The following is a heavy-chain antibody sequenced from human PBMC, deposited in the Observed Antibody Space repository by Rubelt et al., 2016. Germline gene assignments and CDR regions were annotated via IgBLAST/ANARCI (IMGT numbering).Heavy chain of an antibody. CDR1: GYSISSYY. V-gene: IGHV4-34*01. Sequence: QVQLQESGPGLVKPSETLSLTCTVSGYSISSYYWSWIRQPPGKGLEWIGEINHSGSTNYNPSLKSRVTISVDTSKNQFSLKLSSVTAGDTAVYYCARTNVLRFLVKNWFDPWGQGTLVTVSS. CDR3: ARTNVLRFLVKNWFDP. D-gene: IGHD3-3*01. CDR2: INHSGST. J-gene: IGHJ5*02.